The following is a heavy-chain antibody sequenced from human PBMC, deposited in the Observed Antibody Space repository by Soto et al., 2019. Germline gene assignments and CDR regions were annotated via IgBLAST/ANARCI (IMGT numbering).Heavy chain of an antibody. CDR1: GFRFRDYW. CDR2: IKQDESDE. V-gene: IGHV3-7*03. Sequence: PGGSLRLSCAVSGFRFRDYWMSWVRQAPGKGLEWVANIKQDESDEYYVDSVKGRFTISRDNAKNALYLQMNSLRVEDTAVYYCAAYCYTMTCTHFHGYSWGQGTQVTVSS. J-gene: IGHJ5*02. CDR3: AAYCYTMTCTHFHGYS. D-gene: IGHD3-16*02.